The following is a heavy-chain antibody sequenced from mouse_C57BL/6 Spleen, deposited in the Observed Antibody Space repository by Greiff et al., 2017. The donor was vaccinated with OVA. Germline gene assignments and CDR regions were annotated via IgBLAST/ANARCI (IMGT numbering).Heavy chain of an antibody. D-gene: IGHD3-3*01. CDR2: INPSSGYT. J-gene: IGHJ4*01. CDR3: ARDTGAMDY. CDR1: GYTFTSYT. V-gene: IGHV1-4*01. Sequence: QVQLKESGAELARPGASVKMSCKASGYTFTSYTMHWVKQRPGQGLEWIGYINPSSGYTKYNQKFKDKATLTADKSSSTAYMQLSSLTSEDSAVYYCARDTGAMDYWGQGTSVTVSS.